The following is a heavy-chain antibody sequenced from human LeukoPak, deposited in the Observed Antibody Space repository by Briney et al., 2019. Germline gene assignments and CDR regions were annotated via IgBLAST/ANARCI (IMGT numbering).Heavy chain of an antibody. D-gene: IGHD6-19*01. V-gene: IGHV3-21*01. CDR3: AREGDAGKQWLVRPRPPNFDY. CDR1: GFTFSASA. Sequence: PGGSLRLSCAASGFTFSASAMNWVRQAPGKGLEWVSSISSSSSYIYYADSVKGRFTISRDNAKNSLYLQMNSLRAEDTAVYYCAREGDAGKQWLVRPRPPNFDYWGQGTLVTVSS. J-gene: IGHJ4*02. CDR2: ISSSSSYI.